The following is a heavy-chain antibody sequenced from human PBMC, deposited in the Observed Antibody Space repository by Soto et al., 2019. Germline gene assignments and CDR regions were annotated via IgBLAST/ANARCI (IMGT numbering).Heavy chain of an antibody. J-gene: IGHJ4*02. Sequence: GDFLRFSCAASGFTFSSYSMSWVSLAPGKGLEWVSAISGSGGSTYYADSVKGRFTISRENSKNTLYPHMDSLRAEDTAVYYCAKANKRGYSYGYLSDYGGQGTLVTVSS. D-gene: IGHD5-18*01. CDR2: ISGSGGST. CDR3: AKANKRGYSYGYLSDY. V-gene: IGHV3-23*01. CDR1: GFTFSSYS.